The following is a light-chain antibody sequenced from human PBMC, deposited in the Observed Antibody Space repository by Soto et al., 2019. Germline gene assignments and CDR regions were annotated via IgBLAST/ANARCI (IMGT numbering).Light chain of an antibody. J-gene: IGKJ5*01. CDR1: QTVSSSF. CDR2: GAS. CDR3: QHYQSGHPIT. Sequence: EMVLTQSPDTLSLSPGEIATLSCRASQTVSSSFLAWYQQRPGRAPRLLIYGASSRATGTPDRFTGSGSGTDFTLTISRLEPEDFALYYCQHYQSGHPITFGQGTRLEIK. V-gene: IGKV3-20*01.